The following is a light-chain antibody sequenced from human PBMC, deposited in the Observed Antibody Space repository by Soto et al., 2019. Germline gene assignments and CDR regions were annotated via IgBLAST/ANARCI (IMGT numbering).Light chain of an antibody. V-gene: IGLV2-14*01. CDR3: SSYSGATTLVV. Sequence: QSVLTQPASVSGSPGQSIIISCTGTSSDVGGYNYVSWYRHHPGKAPKLMIYQVSNRASGISYRFSGSKSGNKASLSISGLQAEDEADYYCSSYSGATTLVVFGGGTKLT. J-gene: IGLJ3*02. CDR2: QVS. CDR1: SSDVGGYNY.